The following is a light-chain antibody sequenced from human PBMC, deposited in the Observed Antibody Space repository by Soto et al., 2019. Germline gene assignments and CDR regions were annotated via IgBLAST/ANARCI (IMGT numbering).Light chain of an antibody. CDR3: QQYYTTLT. V-gene: IGKV4-1*01. CDR1: QSVLLTSNNKNY. Sequence: DIVMTQSPDSLAVSLGERATINCKSSQSVLLTSNNKNYLAWYQQKPGQPPKVLISCASTRESGVPDRFSGSGSGTDFALTITCLQAEDVAVYYCQQYYTTLTFGGGTKVEIK. J-gene: IGKJ4*01. CDR2: CAS.